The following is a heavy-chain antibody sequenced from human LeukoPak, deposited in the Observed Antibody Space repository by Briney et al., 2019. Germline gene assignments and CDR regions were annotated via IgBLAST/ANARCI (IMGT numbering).Heavy chain of an antibody. J-gene: IGHJ4*02. CDR1: GGSSSGYY. V-gene: IGHV4-34*01. CDR3: ARGRGFWSGYYLDY. D-gene: IGHD3-3*01. CDR2: INHSGST. Sequence: SETLSLTCAVYGGSSSGYYWSWIRQPPGKGLEWIGEINHSGSTNYNPSLKSRVTISVDTSKNQFSLKLSSVTAADTAVYYCARGRGFWSGYYLDYWGQGTLVTVSS.